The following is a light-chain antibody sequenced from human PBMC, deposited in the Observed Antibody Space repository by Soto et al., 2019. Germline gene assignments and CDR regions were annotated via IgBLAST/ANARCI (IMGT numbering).Light chain of an antibody. CDR3: SSYSDSSAPVV. CDR2: EVS. V-gene: IGLV2-14*01. CDR1: SSDVGGYNY. Sequence: QSALTQPASVSGSPGQSITISCTGTSSDVGGYNYVSWYQQHPGKAPKLMIYEVSNRPSGVSNRFSASKSGNMASLTISGLQAEDEADYYCSSYSDSSAPVVFGGGTKLTVL. J-gene: IGLJ2*01.